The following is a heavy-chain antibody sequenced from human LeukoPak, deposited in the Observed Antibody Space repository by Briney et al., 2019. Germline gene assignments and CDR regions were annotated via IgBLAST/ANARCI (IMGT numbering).Heavy chain of an antibody. CDR2: ISYDGTNK. Sequence: PGGSLRLSCAASGSTFSHYTIHWVRQAPGKGLQWVTAISYDGTNKYYADSVKGRFTISRDNSKNTVFLEMNSLRPEDTAIYYCARDRIYYYYNAMDVWGQGTTVTVSS. CDR1: GSTFSHYT. J-gene: IGHJ6*02. D-gene: IGHD2-21*01. CDR3: ARDRIYYYYNAMDV. V-gene: IGHV3-30-3*01.